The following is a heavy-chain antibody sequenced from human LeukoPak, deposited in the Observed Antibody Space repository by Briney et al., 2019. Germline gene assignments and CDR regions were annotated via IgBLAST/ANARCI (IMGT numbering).Heavy chain of an antibody. CDR2: IFNSGAKT. V-gene: IGHV3-23*01. D-gene: IGHD6-19*01. CDR3: AKDVVPDSGWDLDY. Sequence: GGCLRLSCAASGLTFSTYSMTWVRQGPGKGLEWVSSIFNSGAKTFYADSVKGRFTISRDNSKNTLHLQMNSLRVEDTAVYYCAKDVVPDSGWDLDYWGQGTLVTVSS. J-gene: IGHJ4*02. CDR1: GLTFSTYS.